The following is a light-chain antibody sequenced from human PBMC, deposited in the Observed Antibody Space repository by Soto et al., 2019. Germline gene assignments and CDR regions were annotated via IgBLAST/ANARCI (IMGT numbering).Light chain of an antibody. J-gene: IGKJ3*01. V-gene: IGKV3-15*01. CDR3: QQYGSSPFT. CDR2: RAS. Sequence: EIVMTQSPATLSVSPGERATLSCRASQSVNSNLAWYQRKPGQAPRLLIYRASTRATGIPARFSGSGSGTEFTLTISSLQSEDFAVYYCQQYGSSPFTFGPGTKVDIK. CDR1: QSVNSN.